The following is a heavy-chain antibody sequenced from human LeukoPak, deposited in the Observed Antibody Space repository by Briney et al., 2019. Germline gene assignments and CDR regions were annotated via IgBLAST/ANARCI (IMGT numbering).Heavy chain of an antibody. CDR3: ARDRIWNDAGHDPFDI. Sequence: SETLSLTCTVSGASITSYHWSWIRRPAGKGLEWIGRIYTSASTNYSPSFKGRATISIDRSKSQFSLNLPSVTAADTAVYYCARDRIWNDAGHDPFDIWGQGTMVTVSS. CDR2: IYTSAST. J-gene: IGHJ3*02. D-gene: IGHD1-1*01. V-gene: IGHV4-4*07. CDR1: GASITSYH.